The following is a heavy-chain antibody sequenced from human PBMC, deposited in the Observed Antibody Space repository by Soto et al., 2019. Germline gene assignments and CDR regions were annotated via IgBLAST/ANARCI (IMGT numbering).Heavy chain of an antibody. CDR2: IRSKANSYAT. CDR3: TSQYCSSTSCLDY. CDR1: GFTFSGSA. D-gene: IGHD2-2*01. Sequence: GGSLRLSCAASGFTFSGSAMHWVRQASGKGLEWVGRIRSKANSYATAYAASVKGRFTISRDDSKNTAYLQMNSLKTEDTAVYYCTSQYCSSTSCLDYWGQGTLVTVSS. J-gene: IGHJ4*02. V-gene: IGHV3-73*01.